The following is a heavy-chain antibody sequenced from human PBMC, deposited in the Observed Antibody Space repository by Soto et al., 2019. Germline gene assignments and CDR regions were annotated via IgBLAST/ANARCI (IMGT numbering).Heavy chain of an antibody. V-gene: IGHV3-33*05. CDR3: ARGGDYYDRSRGEFGTDV. CDR1: GFTFSTSA. D-gene: IGHD3-22*01. J-gene: IGHJ6*02. CDR2: LLHDSSDI. Sequence: QVQLVESGGAVVQPGTSLRLSCAASGFTFSTSAMHWVRQAPGKGLEWVAFLLHDSSDIFYADSVKGRFTVSRDNSKNTLYIQLNRLRAEDTAVYYCARGGDYYDRSRGEFGTDVWGQGTTVTVSS.